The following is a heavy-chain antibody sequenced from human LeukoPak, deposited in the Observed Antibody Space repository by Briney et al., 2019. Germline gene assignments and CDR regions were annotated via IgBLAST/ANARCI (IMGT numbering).Heavy chain of an antibody. V-gene: IGHV3-53*01. CDR2: IYVDGRT. Sequence: GGSLRLSCAASGFTVSTTYMSWVRQAPGKGLEWVSLIYVDGRTYYADSVKGRFTISRDNSKNTLYLQVNSLRAEDKAVYYCARRGDGGRSFDYWGQGTLVTVSS. D-gene: IGHD4-23*01. CDR1: GFTVSTTY. J-gene: IGHJ4*02. CDR3: ARRGDGGRSFDY.